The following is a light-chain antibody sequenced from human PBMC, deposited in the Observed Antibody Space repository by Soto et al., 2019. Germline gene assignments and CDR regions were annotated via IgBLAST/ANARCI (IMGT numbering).Light chain of an antibody. V-gene: IGLV2-11*01. CDR1: SNDVGAYNY. J-gene: IGLJ3*02. CDR2: DVS. CDR3: CSYAGSYTFEV. Sequence: QSALTQPRSVSGSPGQSATISCTGTSNDVGAYNYVSWYQQHPGKAPKLMIYDVSKRPSGVPDRFSGSKSGNTASLTISGLQAEDEADYYCCSYAGSYTFEVFGGGTKLTVL.